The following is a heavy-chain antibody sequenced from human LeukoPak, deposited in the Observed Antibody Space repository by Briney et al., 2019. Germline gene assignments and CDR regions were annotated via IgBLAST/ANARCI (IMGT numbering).Heavy chain of an antibody. CDR1: GGSFSGYY. V-gene: IGHV4-34*01. J-gene: IGHJ4*02. Sequence: PSETLSLTCAVYGGSFSGYYWSWIRQPPGKGLERIGEINHSGSTNYNPSLKSRVTISVDTSKNQFSLKLSSVTAADTAVYYCARQTSVGYYGSGSYSYWGQGTLVTVSS. CDR2: INHSGST. D-gene: IGHD3-10*01. CDR3: ARQTSVGYYGSGSYSY.